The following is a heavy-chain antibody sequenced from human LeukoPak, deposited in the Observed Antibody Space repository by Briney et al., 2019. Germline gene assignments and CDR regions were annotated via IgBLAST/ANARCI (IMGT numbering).Heavy chain of an antibody. D-gene: IGHD3-9*01. J-gene: IGHJ3*02. Sequence: GASVKVSCKASGYTFTSYGISWVRQAPGQGLEWMGWISAYNGNTNYAQKLQGRVTMTTDTSTSTAYMELRSLRSDDTAVYYCAREGYYDILTGYYKEDDAFDIWGQGTMVTVSS. CDR1: GYTFTSYG. CDR3: AREGYYDILTGYYKEDDAFDI. V-gene: IGHV1-18*01. CDR2: ISAYNGNT.